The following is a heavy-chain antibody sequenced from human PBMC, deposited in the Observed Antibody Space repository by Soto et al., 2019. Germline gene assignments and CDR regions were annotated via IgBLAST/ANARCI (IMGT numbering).Heavy chain of an antibody. CDR3: ARTFYVAAAGLFDY. CDR2: IYHSGST. CDR1: GGSISSGGYS. Sequence: TLSLTCAVSGGSISSGGYSWSWIRQPPGKGLEWIGYIYHSGSTYYNPSLKSRVTISVDRSKNQFSLKLSSVTAADTAVYYCARTFYVAAAGLFDYWGQGALVTVSS. J-gene: IGHJ4*02. V-gene: IGHV4-30-2*01. D-gene: IGHD6-13*01.